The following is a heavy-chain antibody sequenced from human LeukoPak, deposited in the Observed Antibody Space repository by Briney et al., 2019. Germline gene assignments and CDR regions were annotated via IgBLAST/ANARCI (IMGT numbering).Heavy chain of an antibody. CDR2: IFHDGTT. D-gene: IGHD3-22*01. Sequence: SETLSLTCAVSGGSISSSNWWSWVRQPPGKGLEWIGDIFHDGTTNFNPSLKSRLTLSTDKSKNQFSLKLSSVTAADTAVYHCARDGSDYYNSRANFLDYWGQGTLVTVSS. J-gene: IGHJ4*02. CDR1: GGSISSSNW. CDR3: ARDGSDYYNSRANFLDY. V-gene: IGHV4-4*02.